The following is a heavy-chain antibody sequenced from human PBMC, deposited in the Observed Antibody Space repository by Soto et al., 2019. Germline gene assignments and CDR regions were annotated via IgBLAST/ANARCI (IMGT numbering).Heavy chain of an antibody. CDR3: ASHSSLRGYCISTSCYGYYYGMDV. CDR1: GGTFSSYA. Sequence: QVQLVQSGAEVTKPGSSVKVSCKASGGTFSSYAISWVRQAPGQGLEWMGGIIPIFGTADYAQKFQGRVTITADESTSTAYMVLSSLRSEDTAVYYCASHSSLRGYCISTSCYGYYYGMDVWGQGTTVTVSS. CDR2: IIPIFGTA. D-gene: IGHD2-2*01. V-gene: IGHV1-69*12. J-gene: IGHJ6*02.